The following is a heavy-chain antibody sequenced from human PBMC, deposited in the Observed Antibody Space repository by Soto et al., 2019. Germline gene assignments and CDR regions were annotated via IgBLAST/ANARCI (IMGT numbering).Heavy chain of an antibody. CDR1: GGSFSGYY. J-gene: IGHJ4*02. CDR2: INHSGST. V-gene: IGHV4-34*01. D-gene: IGHD5-18*01. CDR3: ARGSRGHRYGLAY. Sequence: SQTLSLTCAVYGGSFSGYYWSGSRQPPGKGLEWIGEINHSGSTNYNPSLKSRVTISVDTSKNQFSLKLSSVTAADTAVYYCARGSRGHRYGLAYPAQRTLVTVSS.